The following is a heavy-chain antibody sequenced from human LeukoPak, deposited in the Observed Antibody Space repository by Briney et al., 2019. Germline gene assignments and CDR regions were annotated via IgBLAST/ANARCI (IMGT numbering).Heavy chain of an antibody. D-gene: IGHD3-22*01. CDR2: IYYSGST. Sequence: KSSETLSLTCTVSGDSISSSSSYWGWIRQPPGEGLEWIGSIYYSGSTYYNTSLKSRVTMSVDTSKNQFSLKLSSVTAADTAVYYCARQRGGYYYDSSGVIDPWGQGTLVTVSS. J-gene: IGHJ5*02. CDR3: ARQRGGYYYDSSGVIDP. V-gene: IGHV4-39*07. CDR1: GDSISSSSSY.